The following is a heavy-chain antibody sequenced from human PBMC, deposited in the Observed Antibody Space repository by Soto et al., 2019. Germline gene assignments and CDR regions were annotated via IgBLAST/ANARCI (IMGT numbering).Heavy chain of an antibody. CDR1: GFTFTTYY. J-gene: IGHJ4*02. D-gene: IGHD3-16*01. CDR3: ARGGRGGFDY. CDR2: ISGDGSST. V-gene: IGHV3-74*01. Sequence: EVHLVESGGGLVQPGGFLRLSCAASGFTFTTYYMHWVRQAPGKGLVWVSRISGDGSSTDYADSVKGRFTPSRDNARNTLSLQMSSLRVEDTAVYYCARGGRGGFDYWGQGVLVTVSS.